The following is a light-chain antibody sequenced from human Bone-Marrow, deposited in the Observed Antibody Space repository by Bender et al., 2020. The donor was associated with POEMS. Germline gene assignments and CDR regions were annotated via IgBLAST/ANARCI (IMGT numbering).Light chain of an antibody. CDR2: DVT. Sequence: QSALTQPASVSGSPGQSITISCTGIKYFNLVSWYQHHPGKAPTLMIYDVTNRPSGVSNRFSGSKSGNTASLTISGLQPEDEADYYCCSYAGGSLVFGGGTKLTVL. J-gene: IGLJ2*01. V-gene: IGLV2-23*02. CDR3: CSYAGGSLV. CDR1: KYFNL.